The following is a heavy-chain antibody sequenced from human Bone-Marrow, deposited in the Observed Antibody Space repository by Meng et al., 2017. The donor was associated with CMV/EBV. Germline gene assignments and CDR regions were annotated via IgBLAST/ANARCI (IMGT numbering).Heavy chain of an antibody. CDR2: IYSGGSST. CDR3: ARGYPYDAFDI. J-gene: IGHJ3*02. D-gene: IGHD1-14*01. Sequence: GGSLRLSCAASGFTFSSYAMSWVRQAPGKGLEWVSVIYSGGSSTYYADSVKGRFTISRDNSKNTLYLQMNSLRAEDTAVYYCARGYPYDAFDIWGQGTMVTVSS. V-gene: IGHV3-23*03. CDR1: GFTFSSYA.